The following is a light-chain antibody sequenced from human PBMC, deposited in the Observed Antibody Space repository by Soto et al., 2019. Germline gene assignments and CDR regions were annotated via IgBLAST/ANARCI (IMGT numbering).Light chain of an antibody. CDR1: NIGSKG. V-gene: IGLV3-21*02. CDR3: QVWDSRSDQWV. Sequence: SYELTQPPSVSVAPGQTARITCGGNNIGSKGVHWYHQKPGQAPVLVVSDDSDRPSGIPERFSGSNSGNTATLTISRVDAGDEADYYCQVWDSRSDQWVFGGGTKLTVL. J-gene: IGLJ3*02. CDR2: DDS.